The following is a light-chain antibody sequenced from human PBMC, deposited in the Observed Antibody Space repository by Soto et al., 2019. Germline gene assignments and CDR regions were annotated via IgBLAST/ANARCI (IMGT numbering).Light chain of an antibody. J-gene: IGKJ2*01. CDR1: QSVLFSSSNKNY. CDR3: QQYYVTPYT. V-gene: IGKV4-1*01. Sequence: DIVMTQSPDSLAVSLGERVTINCKSSQSVLFSSSNKNYLAWYQQKPGQPPKLLIYWASTRESGVPDRFSGSGSGTDFTLTISSLQAEDVAVYYCQQYYVTPYTFGQGTKLEIK. CDR2: WAS.